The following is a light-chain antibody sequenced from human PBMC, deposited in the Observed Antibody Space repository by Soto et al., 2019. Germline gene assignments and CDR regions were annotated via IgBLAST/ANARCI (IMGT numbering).Light chain of an antibody. CDR2: AAS. V-gene: IGKV1-9*01. J-gene: IGKJ5*01. Sequence: DIQLTQSPSFLSASVGDRVTITCRASQGISSYLAWYQQKPGKAPKLLIYAASTLQSGVPSRFSGSGSGTEFTLTISSLQPEDFATYYCQPLNSYLPITFGQGTRLEIK. CDR3: QPLNSYLPIT. CDR1: QGISSY.